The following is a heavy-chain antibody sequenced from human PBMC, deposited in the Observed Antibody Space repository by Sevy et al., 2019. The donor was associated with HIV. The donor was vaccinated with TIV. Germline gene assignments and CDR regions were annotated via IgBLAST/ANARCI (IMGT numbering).Heavy chain of an antibody. J-gene: IGHJ4*02. D-gene: IGHD2-2*02. V-gene: IGHV1-2*06. CDR2: INPNSGGT. CDR3: ARTSGVVPAAIDDYSNSEYDY. Sequence: ASVKVSCKASGYTFTGYYMHWVRQAPGQGLEWMGRINPNSGGTNYAQKFQGRVTMTRDTSISTAYMELSRLRSDDTAVYYCARTSGVVPAAIDDYSNSEYDYWGQGTLVTVSS. CDR1: GYTFTGYY.